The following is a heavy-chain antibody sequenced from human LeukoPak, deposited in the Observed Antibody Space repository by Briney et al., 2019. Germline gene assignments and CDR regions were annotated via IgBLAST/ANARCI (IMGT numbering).Heavy chain of an antibody. J-gene: IGHJ4*02. CDR1: GYTFSSYG. CDR2: ISAYNGNI. CDR3: AREHGSGSYYNPVGFDY. Sequence: ASVKVSCKASGYTFSSYGISWVRQAPGQGLEWMGWISAYNGNINYIQKFQGRVTMTTDTSTSTAYMELRSLRSDDTAVYYCAREHGSGSYYNPVGFDYGGQGTLVTVSS. D-gene: IGHD3-10*01. V-gene: IGHV1-18*01.